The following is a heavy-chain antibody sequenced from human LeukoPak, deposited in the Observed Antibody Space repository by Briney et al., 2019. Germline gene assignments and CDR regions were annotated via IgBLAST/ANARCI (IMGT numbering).Heavy chain of an antibody. D-gene: IGHD3-3*01. CDR2: MNPNSGNT. J-gene: IGHJ4*02. Sequence: ASVKVSCKASGYTFTSYDINWVRQATGQGLEWMGWMNPNSGNTGYAQKFQGRVTMTRNTSISTAYMELSSLRSEDTAVYYCAKLAYYDFWSGYYFVYWGQGTLVTVSS. V-gene: IGHV1-8*01. CDR3: AKLAYYDFWSGYYFVY. CDR1: GYTFTSYD.